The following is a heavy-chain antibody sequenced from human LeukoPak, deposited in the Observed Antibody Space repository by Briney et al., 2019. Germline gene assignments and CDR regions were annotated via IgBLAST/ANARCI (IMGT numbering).Heavy chain of an antibody. CDR3: ANHGHYGMDV. CDR1: RLSFSSYA. V-gene: IGHV3-23*01. Sequence: QSGGSLRLPCAASRLSFSSYAMTWIRQAPGKGLECVSGMSGSGDTTYYAYSVKGRFTLSIDNSKNTLYLQMDLLRAEDTAIDYCANHGHYGMDVWGQGTTVTVSS. J-gene: IGHJ6*02. CDR2: MSGSGDTT.